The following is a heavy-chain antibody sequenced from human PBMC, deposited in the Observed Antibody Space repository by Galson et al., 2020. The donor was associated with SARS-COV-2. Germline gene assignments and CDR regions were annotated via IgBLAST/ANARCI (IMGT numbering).Heavy chain of an antibody. Sequence: GGSLRLSCAASGFTFSRYAMSRVRQAPGKGLEWVSSVSAGGASTYYADSVKGRFTISRDNSKNTFYLQMNSLRVEDMALYYCAKDQGNDYGDQLDYGGQGTLVSVSS. CDR1: GFTFSRYA. V-gene: IGHV3-23*01. D-gene: IGHD4-17*01. J-gene: IGHJ4*02. CDR3: AKDQGNDYGDQLDY. CDR2: VSAGGAST.